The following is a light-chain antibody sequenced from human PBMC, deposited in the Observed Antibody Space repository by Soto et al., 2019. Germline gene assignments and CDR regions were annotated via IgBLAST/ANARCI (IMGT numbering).Light chain of an antibody. CDR3: QQYGDSPPT. Sequence: ETVMTQSPVTLSVSPGDTATLSCRASQSVSSNLAWHQQKPGQAPRLLISGASSRAAGIPDRFSGSGSETDFTLTISRLEPDDFAMYHCQQYGDSPPTFGQGTKVDIK. CDR2: GAS. V-gene: IGKV3-20*01. CDR1: QSVSSN. J-gene: IGKJ1*01.